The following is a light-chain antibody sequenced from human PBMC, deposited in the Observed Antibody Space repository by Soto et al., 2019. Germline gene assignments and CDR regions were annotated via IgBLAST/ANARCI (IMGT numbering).Light chain of an antibody. CDR1: QGISGY. J-gene: IGKJ2*01. Sequence: IQLTQSPSSLSASVGDRVTITCRASQGISGYLAWYQEKAGKAPKLLIYGASTLQSGVPSRFSGSGSGTDFTLTISSLQPEDFATYYCQQVNSYPQTFGQGTKLEIK. CDR2: GAS. CDR3: QQVNSYPQT. V-gene: IGKV1-9*01.